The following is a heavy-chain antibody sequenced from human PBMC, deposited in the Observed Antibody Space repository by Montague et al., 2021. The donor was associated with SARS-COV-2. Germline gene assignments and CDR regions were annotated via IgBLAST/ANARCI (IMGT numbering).Heavy chain of an antibody. CDR3: VFLGGHFDY. J-gene: IGHJ4*02. D-gene: IGHD3-16*01. CDR1: GFSFSSYW. V-gene: IGHV3-74*01. Sequence: SLRLSCAASGFSFSSYWMHWVRQAPGKGLVWVSRINSDGSSTSYADSVKGRFTISRDNAKNTLYLQMNSLRAEGTAVYYCVFLGGHFDYWGQGTLVTVSS. CDR2: INSDGSST.